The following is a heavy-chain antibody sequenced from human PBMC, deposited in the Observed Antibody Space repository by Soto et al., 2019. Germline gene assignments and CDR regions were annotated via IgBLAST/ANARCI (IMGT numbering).Heavy chain of an antibody. J-gene: IGHJ4*02. CDR3: ARPRTVAARKGYDY. Sequence: SVKVSWKASGGAFRRYPRAWVRQDPGHGLEWMGQIIPIFGTISHAQNFQGRITITADESTSTAYMELSSLRSDDTAVYYCARPRTVAARKGYDYWGQGTLVTVSS. CDR1: GGAFRRYP. CDR2: IIPIFGTI. D-gene: IGHD4-4*01. V-gene: IGHV1-69*13.